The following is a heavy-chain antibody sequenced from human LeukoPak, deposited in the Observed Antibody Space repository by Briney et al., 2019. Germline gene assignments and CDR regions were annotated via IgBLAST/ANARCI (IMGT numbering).Heavy chain of an antibody. CDR1: GFTFSSQG. D-gene: IGHD3-16*01. J-gene: IGHJ4*02. CDR2: IIIGSTAT. V-gene: IGHV3-48*01. CDR3: ARRGDYMAFEY. Sequence: PGGSLRLSCAASGFTFSSQGVNWVRQAPGKGLEWLSYIIIGSTATYYADSVKGRFTIARDDAKNSLYLQMSSLRAEDTAVYYCARRGDYMAFEYWGQGTLVTVSS.